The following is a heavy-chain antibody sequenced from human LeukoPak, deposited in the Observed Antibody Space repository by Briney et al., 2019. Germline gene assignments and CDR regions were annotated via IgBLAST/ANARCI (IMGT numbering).Heavy chain of an antibody. CDR3: AKDANRWYSRSSGLGTHFDY. Sequence: GGSLRLSCAASGFTFDDYAMHWVRQAPGKGLEWVSGISWNSSSKGYADSVKGRFTISRDNSKNSLYLQMNSLRAEDTALYYCAKDANRWYSRSSGLGTHFDYWGQGTLVTVSS. D-gene: IGHD6-6*01. V-gene: IGHV3-9*01. CDR2: ISWNSSSK. J-gene: IGHJ4*02. CDR1: GFTFDDYA.